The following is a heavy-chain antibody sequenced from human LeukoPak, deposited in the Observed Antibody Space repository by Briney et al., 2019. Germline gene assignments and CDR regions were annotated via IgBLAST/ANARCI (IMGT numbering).Heavy chain of an antibody. D-gene: IGHD3-10*01. CDR2: IYYSGTI. V-gene: IGHV4-39*07. J-gene: IGHJ4*02. Sequence: SETLSLTCTVSGGSIGSSNYFWGWIRETPGMGLEWIGSIYYSGTIYYNPPLKSRVTISVDTSKNQFSLKLSSVTAADTAVYYCARWSGTFFDYWGQGTLVTVSS. CDR3: ARWSGTFFDY. CDR1: GGSIGSSNYF.